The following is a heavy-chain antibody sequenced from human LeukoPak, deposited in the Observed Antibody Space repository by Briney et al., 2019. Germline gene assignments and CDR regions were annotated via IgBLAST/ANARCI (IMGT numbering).Heavy chain of an antibody. J-gene: IGHJ4*02. D-gene: IGHD3-22*01. Sequence: GGSLRLSCAASGFTFSSYGMHWVRQAPGKGLEWVAFIRYDGSNKYYADSVKGRFTISRDNAKNSLYLQMNSLRAEDTAVYYRARDLFEYYYDSSGYFDYWGQGTLVTVSS. V-gene: IGHV3-30*02. CDR2: IRYDGSNK. CDR3: ARDLFEYYYDSSGYFDY. CDR1: GFTFSSYG.